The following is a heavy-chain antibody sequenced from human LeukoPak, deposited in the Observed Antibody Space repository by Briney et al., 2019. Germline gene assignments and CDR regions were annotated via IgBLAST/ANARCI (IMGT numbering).Heavy chain of an antibody. CDR1: GDSIRNHY. CDR3: ARVSLSGYCSGASCYFDY. CDR2: IHYSGSS. D-gene: IGHD2-15*01. V-gene: IGHV4-59*11. Sequence: SETLSLTCTVSGDSIRNHYWSWIRQPPGKGLECICVIHYSGSSNYNPSVKSRVTISVDTPKNQFSLKLNSVTAADTAVYFCARVSLSGYCSGASCYFDYWGHGTLVTVSS. J-gene: IGHJ4*01.